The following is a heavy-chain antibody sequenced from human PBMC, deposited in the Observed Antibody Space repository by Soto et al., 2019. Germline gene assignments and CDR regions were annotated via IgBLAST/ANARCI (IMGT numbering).Heavy chain of an antibody. D-gene: IGHD6-13*01. J-gene: IGHJ6*03. CDR3: ARIGRKAAGTVRALYYYYMDV. CDR1: GGSISSYY. CDR2: IYYSGST. Sequence: SETLSLTCTVSGGSISSYYWSWIRQPPGKGLEWIGYIYYSGSTNYNPSLKSRVTISVDTSKNQFSLKLSSVTAADTAVYYCARIGRKAAGTVRALYYYYMDVWGKGTTVTVSS. V-gene: IGHV4-59*08.